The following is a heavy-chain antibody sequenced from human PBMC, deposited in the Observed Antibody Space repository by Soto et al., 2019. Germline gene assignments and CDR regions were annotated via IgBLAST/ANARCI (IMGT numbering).Heavy chain of an antibody. CDR1: GFTFSSYA. Sequence: EVQLLESAGGLVQPGGSLRLSCAASGFTFSSYAMSWVRQAPGKGLEWVSTFTNYGATYYADSVKGRFTISRDNSKNTLYLQMNSLRAEDPAVYYCAREFASGSPNYDYWGLGTLVTVSS. V-gene: IGHV3-23*01. CDR3: AREFASGSPNYDY. J-gene: IGHJ4*02. D-gene: IGHD3-10*01. CDR2: FTNYGAT.